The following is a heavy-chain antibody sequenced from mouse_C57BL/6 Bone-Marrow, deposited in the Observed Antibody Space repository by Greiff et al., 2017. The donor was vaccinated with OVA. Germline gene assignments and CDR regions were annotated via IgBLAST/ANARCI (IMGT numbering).Heavy chain of an antibody. CDR3: ARRVYYYGSSYLDY. Sequence: QVQLQQPGAELVKPGASVKLSCKASGYTFTSYWMHWVKQRPGQGLEWIGMIHHNSGSTNSNEKFKSKATLTVDKSSSTAYMQLSSLTSEDSAVYYCARRVYYYGSSYLDYWGQGTSVTVSS. CDR1: GYTFTSYW. V-gene: IGHV1-64*01. J-gene: IGHJ4*01. D-gene: IGHD1-1*01. CDR2: IHHNSGST.